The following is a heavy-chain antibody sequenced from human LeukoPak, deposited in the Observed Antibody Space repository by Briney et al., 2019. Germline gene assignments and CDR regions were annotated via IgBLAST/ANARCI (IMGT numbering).Heavy chain of an antibody. CDR3: AGSAAAGFSYYSYYLDV. CDR1: GFTFSSYT. Sequence: GGSLRLSCAASGFTFSSYTMNWVRQAPGRGLEWVSFISTSSSYTYYADSVKGRFTISRDNARNSLYLQMNSLRAEDTAVYYCAGSAAAGFSYYSYYLDVWGKGTTVTIFS. CDR2: ISTSSSYT. V-gene: IGHV3-21*01. D-gene: IGHD6-13*01. J-gene: IGHJ6*03.